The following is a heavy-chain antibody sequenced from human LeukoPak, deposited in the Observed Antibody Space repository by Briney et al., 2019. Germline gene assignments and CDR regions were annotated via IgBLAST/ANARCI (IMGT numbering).Heavy chain of an antibody. Sequence: GGSLRLSCAAPGFTFSSYWMHWVRQAPGKGLVWVSRINSDGSSTSYADSVKGRFTISRDNAKNTLYLQMNSLRAEDTAVYYCARDRRIRFLEWTQKPRGFDIWGQGTMVTVSS. V-gene: IGHV3-74*01. CDR2: INSDGSST. CDR3: ARDRRIRFLEWTQKPRGFDI. J-gene: IGHJ3*02. D-gene: IGHD3-3*01. CDR1: GFTFSSYW.